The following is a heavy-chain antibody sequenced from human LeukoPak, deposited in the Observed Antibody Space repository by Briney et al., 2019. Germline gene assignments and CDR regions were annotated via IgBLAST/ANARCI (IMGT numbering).Heavy chain of an antibody. Sequence: SETLSLTCTVSGGSISSYYWSWIRQPPGKGLEWIGYIYYSGSTNYNPSLKSRVTISVDTSKNQFSLKLSSVTAADTAVYYCARPRYDSSGYYPGWFDPWGQGTLVTVSS. V-gene: IGHV4-59*08. D-gene: IGHD3-22*01. J-gene: IGHJ5*02. CDR2: IYYSGST. CDR1: GGSISSYY. CDR3: ARPRYDSSGYYPGWFDP.